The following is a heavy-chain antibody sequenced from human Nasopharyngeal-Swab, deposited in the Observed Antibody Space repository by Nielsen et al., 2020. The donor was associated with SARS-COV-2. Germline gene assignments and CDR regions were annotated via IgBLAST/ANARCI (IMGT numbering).Heavy chain of an antibody. V-gene: IGHV3-48*04. CDR3: ARDGLDYDFWSAYFMDV. Sequence: GESLKISCAASGFTFSSYSMNWVRQAPGKGLEWVSYISSSSDTIYYADSVKGRFTISRDNAKNSLYLQINSLRAEDTAVYYCARDGLDYDFWSAYFMDVWGQGTTVTVSS. CDR1: GFTFSSYS. J-gene: IGHJ6*02. D-gene: IGHD3-3*01. CDR2: ISSSSDTI.